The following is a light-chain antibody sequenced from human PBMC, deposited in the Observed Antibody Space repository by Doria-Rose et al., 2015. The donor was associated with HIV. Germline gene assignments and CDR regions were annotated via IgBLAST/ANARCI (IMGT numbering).Light chain of an antibody. CDR3: QQYKSYQIT. V-gene: IGKV1-16*02. CDR1: QDINTY. Sequence: IRMTQSPSSLSASVGDRVTITCRASQDINTYLAWFQQKPGKAPKSLIYAASSLQSGVPSKSRGSGSETDFTLTITSLQPEDFATYYCQQYKSYQITCGKGTRLEMK. CDR2: AAS. J-gene: IGKJ5*01.